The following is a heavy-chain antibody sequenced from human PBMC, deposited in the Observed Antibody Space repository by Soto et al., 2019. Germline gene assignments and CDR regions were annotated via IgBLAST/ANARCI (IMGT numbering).Heavy chain of an antibody. Sequence: GSLRLSCAASGLTFSSYGMHWVRQAQGKGLEWVAVISYDGSNKYYADSVKGRFTISRDNSKNTLYLQMNSLRAEETAVYYCAKVSLGVVRVVIYYLDYYYYYGMDVWGQGTTVTVSS. D-gene: IGHD3-10*01. CDR1: GLTFSSYG. CDR3: AKVSLGVVRVVIYYLDYYYYYGMDV. CDR2: ISYDGSNK. V-gene: IGHV3-30*18. J-gene: IGHJ6*02.